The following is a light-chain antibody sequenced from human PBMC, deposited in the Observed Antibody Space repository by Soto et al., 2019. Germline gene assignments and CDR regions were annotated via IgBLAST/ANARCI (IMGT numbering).Light chain of an antibody. CDR3: QQYSDLPYT. CDR1: QSVSSRN. V-gene: IGKV3-20*01. J-gene: IGKJ2*01. Sequence: EIVLTQSPGTLSLSPRERATLSCRASQSVSSRNLAWYQQKPGQAPRLLIYGASSRATGIPDRFSGSGSVTEFTLTINRLEPEDFAMYYCQQYSDLPYTFGQGTKLEVK. CDR2: GAS.